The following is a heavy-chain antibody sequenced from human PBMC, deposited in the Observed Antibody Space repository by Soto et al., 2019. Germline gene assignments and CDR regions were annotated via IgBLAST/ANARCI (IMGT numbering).Heavy chain of an antibody. D-gene: IGHD1-1*01. CDR3: ARGDGKQLGPLAGRYYYSKMAV. V-gene: IGHV4-59*01. CDR1: GGSLSRYY. CDR2: IYYSGIA. Sequence: PSETLSLTCSVSGGSLSRYYWTWIRQPPGKGLQYIGYIYYSGIANYNPSPKSRVTISVDTSKNRFSLKVKSVTAADTDVYYCARGDGKQLGPLAGRYYYSKMAVWGQGTTVTGPS. J-gene: IGHJ6*02.